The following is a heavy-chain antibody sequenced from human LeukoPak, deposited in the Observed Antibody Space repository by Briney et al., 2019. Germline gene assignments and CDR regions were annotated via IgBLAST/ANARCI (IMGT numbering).Heavy chain of an antibody. Sequence: ASVKVSCKASGYTFTGYYMHWVRQAPGQGLEWMGRINPNSGGTNYAQKFHGRVTMTRDTSISTAYMELSRLRSDDTAVYYCARDQTYYYDSSGFPWGQGTLVTVSS. J-gene: IGHJ4*02. CDR2: INPNSGGT. D-gene: IGHD3-22*01. CDR3: ARDQTYYYDSSGFP. CDR1: GYTFTGYY. V-gene: IGHV1-2*06.